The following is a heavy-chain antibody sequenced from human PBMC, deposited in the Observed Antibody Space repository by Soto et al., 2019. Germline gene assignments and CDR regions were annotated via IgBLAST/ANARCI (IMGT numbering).Heavy chain of an antibody. Sequence: PSETLSLTCAVSGASISSSNWWTWVRQSPGKGLEWIGEIHHSGTTNYNPSLNSRVSISVDRSKNQFSLKLSSVTAADTAVYYCARHFSVDYFDYWGQGALVTVSS. J-gene: IGHJ4*02. CDR3: ARHFSVDYFDY. CDR2: IHHSGTT. V-gene: IGHV4-4*02. CDR1: GASISSSNW.